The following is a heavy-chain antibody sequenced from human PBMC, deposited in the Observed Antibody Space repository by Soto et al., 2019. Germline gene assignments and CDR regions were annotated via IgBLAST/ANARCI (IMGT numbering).Heavy chain of an antibody. CDR2: INAGNGNT. CDR3: AREEGSGWFWFDP. V-gene: IGHV1-3*01. J-gene: IGHJ5*02. Sequence: GASVKVSCKASGYTFTIYAMHWVRQAPGQRLEWMGWINAGNGNTKYSQKFQGRVTITRDTSASTAYMELSSLRSEDTAVYYCAREEGSGWFWFDPWGQGTLVTVSS. D-gene: IGHD6-19*01. CDR1: GYTFTIYA.